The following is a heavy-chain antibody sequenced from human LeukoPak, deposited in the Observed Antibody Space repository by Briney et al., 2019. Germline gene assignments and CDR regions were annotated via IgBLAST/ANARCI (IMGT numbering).Heavy chain of an antibody. D-gene: IGHD6-13*01. CDR2: ISGSGGST. CDR1: GFTFANYA. Sequence: PGGSLRLSCAASGFTFANYAMSWVRQGPGKGLEWVSTISGSGGSTYYADSVKGRFTISRDNSKNTLFLQMNSLRADDTAVYFCAKDQKSIAATGYDYWGQGTLVTVSP. J-gene: IGHJ4*02. V-gene: IGHV3-23*01. CDR3: AKDQKSIAATGYDY.